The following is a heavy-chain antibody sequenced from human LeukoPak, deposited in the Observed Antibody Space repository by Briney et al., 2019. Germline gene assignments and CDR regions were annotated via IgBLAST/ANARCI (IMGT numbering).Heavy chain of an antibody. J-gene: IGHJ4*02. V-gene: IGHV4-39*07. CDR3: ARDLDWNYADY. Sequence: SETLSLTCTVSGGSISSSSYYWGWIRQPPGKGLEWIGSIYYSGSTYYNPSLKSRVTISVDTSKNQFSLKLSSVTAADTAVYYCARDLDWNYADYWGQGTLVTVSS. D-gene: IGHD1-7*01. CDR2: IYYSGST. CDR1: GGSISSSSYY.